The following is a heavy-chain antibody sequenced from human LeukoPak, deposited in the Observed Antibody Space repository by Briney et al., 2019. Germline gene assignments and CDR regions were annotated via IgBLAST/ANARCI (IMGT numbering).Heavy chain of an antibody. CDR1: GFTFSSYA. Sequence: SGGSLRLSCAASGFTFSSYAMSWVRQAPGKGLEWVSAISGSGGSTYYADSVKGRFTISRDNSKNTLYLQMNSLRAEDTAVYYCAKCEGGEYSSGWYGLFDYWGQGTLVTVSS. J-gene: IGHJ4*02. CDR3: AKCEGGEYSSGWYGLFDY. CDR2: ISGSGGST. V-gene: IGHV3-23*01. D-gene: IGHD6-19*01.